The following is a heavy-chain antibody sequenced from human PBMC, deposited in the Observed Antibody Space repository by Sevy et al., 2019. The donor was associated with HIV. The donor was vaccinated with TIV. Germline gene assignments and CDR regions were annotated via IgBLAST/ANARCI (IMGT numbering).Heavy chain of an antibody. CDR1: GFTFTLYA. CDR3: ARVAVEYCTDDCYHRFDY. D-gene: IGHD2-21*02. J-gene: IGHJ4*02. V-gene: IGHV3-30-3*01. CDR2: ISYSGTNK. Sequence: GSWGRLSCAASGFTFTLYAIHWVRQAPGKGLEWVALISYSGTNKYYADSVKGRFTISRDDSKNTAYLQMNNLRTDDTAVYYCARVAVEYCTDDCYHRFDYWGQGTQVTVSS.